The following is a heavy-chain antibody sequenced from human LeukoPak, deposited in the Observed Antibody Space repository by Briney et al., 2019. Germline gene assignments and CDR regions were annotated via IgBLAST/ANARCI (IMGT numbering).Heavy chain of an antibody. J-gene: IGHJ3*02. D-gene: IGHD3-22*01. CDR2: IKQDGSEK. CDR1: GFTFSDYY. CDR3: ARGYYYDSSGYYPGAFDI. Sequence: GGSLRLSCAASGFTFSDYYMSWVRQAPGKGLEWVANIKQDGSEKYYVDSVKGRFTISRDNAKNSLYLQMNSLRAEDTAVYYCARGYYYDSSGYYPGAFDIWGQGTMVTVSS. V-gene: IGHV3-7*01.